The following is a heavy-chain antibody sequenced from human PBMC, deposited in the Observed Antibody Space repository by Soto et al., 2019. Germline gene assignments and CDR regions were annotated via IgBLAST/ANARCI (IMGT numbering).Heavy chain of an antibody. D-gene: IGHD6-13*01. V-gene: IGHV4-34*01. CDR1: GGSFSGYY. J-gene: IGHJ4*02. CDR3: ARGGGYSSSWYRF. Sequence: QVQLQQWGAGLLKPSETLSLTCAVYGGSFSGYYWSWIRQPPGKGLEWIGEINHSGSTNYNPSLKSRVTISVDTSKNQFSLKLSSVTAADTAVYYCARGGGYSSSWYRFWGQGTLVTVSS. CDR2: INHSGST.